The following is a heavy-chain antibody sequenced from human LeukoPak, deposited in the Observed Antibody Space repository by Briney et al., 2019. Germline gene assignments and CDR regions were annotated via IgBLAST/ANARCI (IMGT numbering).Heavy chain of an antibody. Sequence: SETLSLTCTVSGGSISSSSYYWGWIRQPPGKGLEWIGSIYYSGSTYYNPSLKSRVTTSVDTSKNQFSLKLSSVAAADTAVYYCAGSAAGIVIWFDPWGQGTLVTVSS. J-gene: IGHJ5*02. CDR2: IYYSGST. D-gene: IGHD6-13*01. V-gene: IGHV4-39*01. CDR3: AGSAAGIVIWFDP. CDR1: GGSISSSSYY.